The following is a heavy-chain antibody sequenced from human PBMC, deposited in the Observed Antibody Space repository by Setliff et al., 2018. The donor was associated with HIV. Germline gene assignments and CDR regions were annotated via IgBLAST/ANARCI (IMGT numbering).Heavy chain of an antibody. V-gene: IGHV1-18*01. Sequence: ASVKVSCKASGYTFTNYGISWVRQAPGQGLEWMGWISGYNGNTNYAEKLQGRVTMTTDTSTSTAYMELRSLRSDDTAVYYCARDLKVYAMWGDAFNTWGQGTMVTVSS. D-gene: IGHD2-8*01. CDR3: ARDLKVYAMWGDAFNT. J-gene: IGHJ3*02. CDR2: ISGYNGNT. CDR1: GYTFTNYG.